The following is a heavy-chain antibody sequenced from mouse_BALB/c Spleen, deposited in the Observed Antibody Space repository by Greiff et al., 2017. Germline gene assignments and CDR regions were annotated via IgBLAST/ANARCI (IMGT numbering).Heavy chain of an antibody. V-gene: IGHV1-82*01. CDR1: GYAFSSSW. D-gene: IGHD1-1*01. Sequence: QVHVKQSGPELVKPGASVKISCKASGYAFSSSWMNWVKQRPGQGLEWIGRIYPGDGDTNYNGKFKGKATLTADKSSSTAYMQLSSLTSVDSAVYFCARPHYYGSSPYAMDYWGQGTSVTVSS. CDR3: ARPHYYGSSPYAMDY. J-gene: IGHJ4*01. CDR2: IYPGDGDT.